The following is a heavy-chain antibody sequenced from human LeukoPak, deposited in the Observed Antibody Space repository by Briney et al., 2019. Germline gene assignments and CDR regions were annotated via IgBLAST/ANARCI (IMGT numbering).Heavy chain of an antibody. D-gene: IGHD6-13*01. V-gene: IGHV3-30*04. CDR3: ARDRRGYFDY. J-gene: IGHJ4*02. CDR2: ISYDGSNK. CDR1: GFTFSSYA. Sequence: PGGSLRLSCAASGFTFSSYAMHWVRQAPGKGLEWVAVISYDGSNKYYADSVKGRFTISRDNSKNTLYLQMNSLGAEDTAVNYCARDRRGYFDYWGQGTLVTVSS.